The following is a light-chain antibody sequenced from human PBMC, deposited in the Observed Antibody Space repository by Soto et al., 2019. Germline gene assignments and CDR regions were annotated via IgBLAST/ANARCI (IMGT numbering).Light chain of an antibody. V-gene: IGLV1-44*01. J-gene: IGLJ1*01. CDR3: ATWDDSLNGYV. CDR1: SSNIGSGT. Sequence: QSVLTQPPSASGTPGQRVTISCSGGSSNIGSGTVNWYQQLPGTAPKLLIYSDNHRPSGVPDRFSGSKSGTSASLAISGLQSEDEADYYCATWDDSLNGYVFGTGTQLTVL. CDR2: SDN.